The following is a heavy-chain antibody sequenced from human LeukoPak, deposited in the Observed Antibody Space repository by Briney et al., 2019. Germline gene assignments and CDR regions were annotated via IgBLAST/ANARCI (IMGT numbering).Heavy chain of an antibody. V-gene: IGHV5-51*01. CDR1: GYSFTSYW. CDR2: IYPGDSDT. J-gene: IGHJ3*02. CDR3: ARVVVVTDDAFDI. D-gene: IGHD2-21*02. Sequence: GASLKISCKGSGYSFTSYWIGWVRQMPGKGLEWMGIIYPGDSDTSYSPSFQGQVTISADKSISTAYLQWSSLKASDTAMYYCARVVVVTDDAFDIWGQGTMVTVSS.